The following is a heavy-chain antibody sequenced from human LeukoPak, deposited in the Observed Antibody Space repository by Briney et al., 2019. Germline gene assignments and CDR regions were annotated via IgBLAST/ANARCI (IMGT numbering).Heavy chain of an antibody. J-gene: IGHJ5*02. Sequence: PGGSLRLSCAASGFTFSSYAMSWVRQAPGKGLEWVSAISGGGGNTYYADSVKGRFRISRDSSKKTLYLQMNSLRVEDTAVYYCAKDLGLQFSEWPPWFDPWGQGTLVTVSS. CDR3: AKDLGLQFSEWPPWFDP. D-gene: IGHD3-3*01. CDR2: ISGGGGNT. V-gene: IGHV3-23*01. CDR1: GFTFSSYA.